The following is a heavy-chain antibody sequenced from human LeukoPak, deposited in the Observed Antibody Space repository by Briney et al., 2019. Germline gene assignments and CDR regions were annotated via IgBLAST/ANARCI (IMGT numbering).Heavy chain of an antibody. CDR3: AKDQSYYNWFDP. CDR2: IDADGGAT. J-gene: IGHJ5*02. CDR1: GFTFKIYA. V-gene: IGHV3-23*01. D-gene: IGHD3-10*01. Sequence: GGSLRLSCAAFGFTFKIYAMTWVRQAPGKGLEWVSSIDADGGATFYADSVQGRFSISRDNAKNTLGLQMHSLTAEDTAIYYCAKDQSYYNWFDPWGQGTRVTVSS.